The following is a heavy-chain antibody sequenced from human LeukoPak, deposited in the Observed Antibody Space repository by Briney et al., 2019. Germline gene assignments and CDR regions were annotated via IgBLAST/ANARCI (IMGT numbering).Heavy chain of an antibody. CDR3: VRGAVTGQQCDN. CDR1: GFSFSNHW. D-gene: IGHD2-21*02. Sequence: PGGSLRLSCAASGFSFSNHWMHWVRQVPGEGLVWVSRITSDGYTTNYADSVKGRFTIPRDNAKNTLYLQMNSLRDEDTAVYYCVRGAVTGQQCDNWGQGTLVTVSS. J-gene: IGHJ4*02. V-gene: IGHV3-74*01. CDR2: ITSDGYTT.